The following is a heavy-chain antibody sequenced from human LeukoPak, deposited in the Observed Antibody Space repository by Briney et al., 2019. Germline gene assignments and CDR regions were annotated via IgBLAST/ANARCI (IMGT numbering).Heavy chain of an antibody. CDR3: ARPFGDRDL. CDR2: INHSGGT. Sequence: SETLSLTCAVYGGSFSGYYWSWIRQPPGKGLEWVGEINHSGGTNYNPSLKSRVTISVDTSENQFSLKLSSVTAADTAVYYCARPFGDRDLWGQGTLVTVSS. J-gene: IGHJ4*02. V-gene: IGHV4-34*01. D-gene: IGHD3-10*01. CDR1: GGSFSGYY.